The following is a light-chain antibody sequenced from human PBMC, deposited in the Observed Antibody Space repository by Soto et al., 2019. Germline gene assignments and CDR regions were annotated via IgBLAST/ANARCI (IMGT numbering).Light chain of an antibody. J-gene: IGLJ1*01. CDR3: SSYTASNILEV. CDR2: EVT. CDR1: SGDIGSYNR. V-gene: IGLV2-14*01. Sequence: QSVLTQPASVSGSPGQSITISCTGTSGDIGSYNRVSWYQQHPGKAPKLIIYEVTDRPSGVSNRFSGSKSGNTASLTISGLQAEDEADYYCSSYTASNILEVFGTGTKVTVL.